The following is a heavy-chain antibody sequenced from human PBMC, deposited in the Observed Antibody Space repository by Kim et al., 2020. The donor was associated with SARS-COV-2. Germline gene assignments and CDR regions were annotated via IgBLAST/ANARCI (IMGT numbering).Heavy chain of an antibody. D-gene: IGHD1-26*01. CDR2: ST. CDR3: AKDLSGSYPD. Sequence: STYYAAPVKDRFTISRDTSKHSLYLQMNSLRTEDTALYYCAKDLSGSYPDWGQGTLVTVSS. V-gene: IGHV3-43*01. J-gene: IGHJ4*02.